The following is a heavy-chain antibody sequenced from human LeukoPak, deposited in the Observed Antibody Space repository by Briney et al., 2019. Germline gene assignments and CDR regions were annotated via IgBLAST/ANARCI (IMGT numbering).Heavy chain of an antibody. V-gene: IGHV4-59*01. CDR3: AGGFDSNPDY. Sequence: RTSETLSLTCAVYGGSFSGYYWSWIRQPPGKGLEWIGYIYYSGSTNYNPSLKSRVTISVDTSKNQFSLKLSSVTAADTAVYYCAGGFDSNPDYWGQGTLVTVSS. D-gene: IGHD3-16*01. CDR1: GGSFSGYY. J-gene: IGHJ4*02. CDR2: IYYSGST.